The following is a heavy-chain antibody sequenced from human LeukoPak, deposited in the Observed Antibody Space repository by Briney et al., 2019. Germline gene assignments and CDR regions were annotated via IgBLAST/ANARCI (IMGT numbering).Heavy chain of an antibody. J-gene: IGHJ4*02. Sequence: PGRSLRLSCAASGFTFTSYAMHWVRQAPGQRLEWMGWINAGNGNTKYSQKFQGRVTITRDTSASTAYMELSSLRSEDTAVYYCARVAYCGGDCYYFDYWGQGTLVTVSS. CDR1: GFTFTSYA. V-gene: IGHV1-3*01. CDR2: INAGNGNT. D-gene: IGHD2-21*02. CDR3: ARVAYCGGDCYYFDY.